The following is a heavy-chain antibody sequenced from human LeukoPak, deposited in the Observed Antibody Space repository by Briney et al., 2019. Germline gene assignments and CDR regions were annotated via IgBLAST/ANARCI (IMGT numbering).Heavy chain of an antibody. V-gene: IGHV5-51*01. CDR1: GYSFATYF. CDR3: ARLGLMRYCSGGNCHPDY. D-gene: IGHD2-15*01. Sequence: GESLKISCQGSGYSFATYFIGWVRQVPGKGLEWMGMIYPGDADTRYSPSFQGQVTISADKSISTAYLQWSSLKASDTAIYFCARLGLMRYCSGGNCHPDYWGQGTLVTVSS. J-gene: IGHJ4*02. CDR2: IYPGDADT.